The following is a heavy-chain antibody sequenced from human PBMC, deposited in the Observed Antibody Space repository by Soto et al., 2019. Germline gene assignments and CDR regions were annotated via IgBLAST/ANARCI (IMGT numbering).Heavy chain of an antibody. D-gene: IGHD2-15*01. CDR1: GFTFSSYD. V-gene: IGHV3-13*01. Sequence: PGGSLKLSCAASGFTFSSYDMHWVRQATGKGLEWVSAIGTAGDTYYPGSVKGRFTISRENAKNSLYLQMNSLRAGDMAVYYCARDRGCSGGICYRDLGYWGQGTLVTVSS. CDR3: ARDRGCSGGICYRDLGY. J-gene: IGHJ4*02. CDR2: IGTAGDT.